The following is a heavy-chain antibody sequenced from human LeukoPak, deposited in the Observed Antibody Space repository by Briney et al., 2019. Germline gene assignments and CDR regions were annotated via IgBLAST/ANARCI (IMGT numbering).Heavy chain of an antibody. J-gene: IGHJ4*02. CDR1: GGTFSSYA. D-gene: IGHD6-13*01. V-gene: IGHV1-69*13. CDR3: ASGSSWYKLYYFDH. CDR2: IIPIFGTA. Sequence: GASVKVSCKASGGTFSSYAISWVRQAPGQGLEWMGGIIPIFGTANYAQKFQGRVTITADESTSTAYMELSILRSEDTAVYYCASGSSWYKLYYFDHWGQGTLVTVSS.